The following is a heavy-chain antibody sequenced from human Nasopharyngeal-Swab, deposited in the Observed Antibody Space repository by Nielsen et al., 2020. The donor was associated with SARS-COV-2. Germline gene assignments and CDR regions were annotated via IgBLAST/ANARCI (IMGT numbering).Heavy chain of an antibody. D-gene: IGHD3-10*01. Sequence: GSLRLSCTVSGGSMDGHWWSWIRQAPGKGLEWIAYINYRGITDYNPSLKSRVTILLDMSRNQFSLELTSVTAADTAVYYCEGAGGHWGQGTLVTVSS. V-gene: IGHV4-59*03. CDR2: INYRGIT. J-gene: IGHJ4*02. CDR1: GGSMDGHW. CDR3: EGAGGH.